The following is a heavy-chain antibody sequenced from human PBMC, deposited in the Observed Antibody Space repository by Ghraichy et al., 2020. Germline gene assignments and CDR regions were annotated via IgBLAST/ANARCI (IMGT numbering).Heavy chain of an antibody. CDR1: GSTFSNYG. D-gene: IGHD2-15*01. CDR2: ISHDGNNK. Sequence: GGSLRLSCAASGSTFSNYGMHWVRQAPGKGLEWVAVISHDGNNKYYVDSVKGRFTISRDNAKNTLYLQMNRLRAEDTAVYYCAKVLGYCRGGSCYPGYFDNCGQGTLVTVSS. V-gene: IGHV3-30*18. J-gene: IGHJ4*02. CDR3: AKVLGYCRGGSCYPGYFDN.